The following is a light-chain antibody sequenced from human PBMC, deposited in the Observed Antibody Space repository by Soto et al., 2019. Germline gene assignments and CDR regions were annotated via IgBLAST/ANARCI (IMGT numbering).Light chain of an antibody. J-gene: IGKJ5*01. CDR1: QSVSSSY. Sequence: VLTQTLGTPAFSPGERARLSCSAIQSVSSSYLAWYLQKPGQAPRVLLYGASSRATGIPDRFRGSGFGTDFPFSMSSLESEHFAVYFCQRYGSSPLITFGQGTRLEIK. CDR2: GAS. V-gene: IGKV3-20*01. CDR3: QRYGSSPLIT.